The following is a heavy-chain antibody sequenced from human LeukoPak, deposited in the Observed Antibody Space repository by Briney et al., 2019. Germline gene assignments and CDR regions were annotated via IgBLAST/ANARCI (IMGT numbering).Heavy chain of an antibody. D-gene: IGHD6-13*01. CDR3: ARAYRSSWYANWFDP. J-gene: IGHJ5*02. Sequence: SETLSLTCTVSGYSISTGYYWDWIRQPPGKGLEWIGTFYHSGSTYYNPSLKSRVTISVDTSKNQFSLKLSSVTAADTAVYFCARAYRSSWYANWFDPWGQGTLVTVSS. V-gene: IGHV4-38-2*02. CDR2: FYHSGST. CDR1: GYSISTGYY.